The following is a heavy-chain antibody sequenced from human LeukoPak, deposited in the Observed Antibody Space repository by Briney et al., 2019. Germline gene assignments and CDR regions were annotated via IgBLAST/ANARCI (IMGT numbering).Heavy chain of an antibody. CDR3: ARETVAGTFVY. Sequence: GGSLSLSCAPSGFSDSDYYISWLRQSPGRGLEWTSYVGDSDNLISYSDSVKDRLTISSDYANNSLYLQLNSLRVNHPPVYYCARETVAGTFVYWGEGALVTVSP. V-gene: IGHV3-11*01. CDR2: VGDSDNLI. J-gene: IGHJ4*02. D-gene: IGHD6-19*01. CDR1: GFSDSDYY.